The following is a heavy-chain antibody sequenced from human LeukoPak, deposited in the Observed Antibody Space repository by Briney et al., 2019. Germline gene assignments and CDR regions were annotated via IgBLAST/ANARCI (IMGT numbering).Heavy chain of an antibody. CDR2: IIPIFGTA. CDR3: ARDYYYDSSGSIKRYYGMDV. V-gene: IGHV1-69*13. Sequence: SVKVSCKASGYTFTSYAISWVRQAPGQGLEWMGGIIPIFGTANYAQKFQGRVTITADESTSTAYMELSSLRSEDTAVYYCARDYYYDSSGSIKRYYGMDVWGQGTTVTVSS. J-gene: IGHJ6*02. D-gene: IGHD3-22*01. CDR1: GYTFTSYA.